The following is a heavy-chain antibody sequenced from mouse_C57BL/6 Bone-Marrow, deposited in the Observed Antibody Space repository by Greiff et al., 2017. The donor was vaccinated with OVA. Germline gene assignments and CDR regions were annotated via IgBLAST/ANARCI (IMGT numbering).Heavy chain of an antibody. J-gene: IGHJ2*01. CDR2: ISDGGSYT. CDR3: ARVGTGVPFDY. D-gene: IGHD4-1*01. Sequence: EVQRVESGGGLVKPGGSLKLSCAASGFTFSSYAMSWVRQTPEKRLEWVATISDGGSYTYYPDNVKGRFTISRDNAKNNLYLQMSHLKSEDTAMYYCARVGTGVPFDYWGQGTTLTVSS. CDR1: GFTFSSYA. V-gene: IGHV5-4*01.